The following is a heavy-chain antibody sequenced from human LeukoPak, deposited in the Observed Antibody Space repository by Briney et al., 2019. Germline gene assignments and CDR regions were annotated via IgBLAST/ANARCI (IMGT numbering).Heavy chain of an antibody. V-gene: IGHV3-23*01. Sequence: GGSLRLSCAASGFTFSSYAMSWVRQAPGKGLEWVSAISGSGGSTYYADSVKGRSTISRDNSKNTLYLQMNSLRAEDTAVYYCCITMVRGGRLDAFDIWGQGTMVTVSS. D-gene: IGHD3-10*01. CDR2: ISGSGGST. CDR3: CITMVRGGRLDAFDI. CDR1: GFTFSSYA. J-gene: IGHJ3*02.